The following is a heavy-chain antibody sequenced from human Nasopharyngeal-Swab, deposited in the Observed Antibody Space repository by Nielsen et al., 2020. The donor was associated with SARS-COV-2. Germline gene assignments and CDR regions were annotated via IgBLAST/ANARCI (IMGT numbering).Heavy chain of an antibody. CDR2: ISSSSSTI. D-gene: IGHD4-17*01. CDR3: ASYGDYLFYMDV. J-gene: IGHJ6*03. Sequence: WIRQPPGKGLEWVSYISSSSSTIYYADSVKGRFTISRHNSKNTLYLQMNSLRAEDTAVYYCASYGDYLFYMDVWGKGTTVTVSS. V-gene: IGHV3-48*01.